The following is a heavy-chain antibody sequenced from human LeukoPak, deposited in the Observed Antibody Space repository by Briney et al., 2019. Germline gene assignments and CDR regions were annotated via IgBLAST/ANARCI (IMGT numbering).Heavy chain of an antibody. CDR1: GFTFDEYA. CDR2: ISWDSGSI. D-gene: IGHD2-2*02. Sequence: GRSLRLSCAASGFTFDEYAMHWVRQAPGKGLEWVSGISWDSGSIGYADSVKGRFTISRDNAKNSLYLQMNSLRAEDTAVYYCAYPLVPAAIPYYYYGMDVWGQGTTVTVSS. J-gene: IGHJ6*02. CDR3: AYPLVPAAIPYYYYGMDV. V-gene: IGHV3-9*01.